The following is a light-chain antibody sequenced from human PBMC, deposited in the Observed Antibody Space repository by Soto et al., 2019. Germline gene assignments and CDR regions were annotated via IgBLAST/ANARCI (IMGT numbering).Light chain of an antibody. Sequence: EIVFTQSPGTLPFSPGERATLSCRASHTISSSYLAWYQQKPGQAPRLLIYGASTRATGIPARFSGSGSGTEFTLTISSLQSEDFAVYYCQQYNNWPRTFGQGTKVDIK. V-gene: IGKV3-15*01. CDR3: QQYNNWPRT. CDR2: GAS. J-gene: IGKJ1*01. CDR1: HTISSSY.